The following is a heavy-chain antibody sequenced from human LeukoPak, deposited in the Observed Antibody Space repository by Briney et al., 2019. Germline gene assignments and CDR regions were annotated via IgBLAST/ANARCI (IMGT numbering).Heavy chain of an antibody. CDR1: GGTFSSYA. D-gene: IGHD4-17*01. V-gene: IGHV1-69*04. CDR2: IIPILGIA. J-gene: IGHJ5*02. Sequence: SVKVSCKASGGTFSSYAISWVRQAPGQGLEWMGRIIPILGIANYAQKFQGRVTITADKSTSTAYMELSSLRPDDTAAYYCARGTDYGDNGGWFDPWGQGTLVTVSS. CDR3: ARGTDYGDNGGWFDP.